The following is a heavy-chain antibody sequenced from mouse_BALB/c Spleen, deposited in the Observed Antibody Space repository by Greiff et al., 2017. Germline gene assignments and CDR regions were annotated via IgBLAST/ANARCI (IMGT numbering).Heavy chain of an antibody. V-gene: IGHV5-12-2*01. Sequence: EVKLMESGGGLVQPGGSLKLSCAASGFTFSSYTMSWVRQTPEKRLEWVAYISNGGGSTYYPDTVKGRFTISRDNAKNTLYLQMSSLKSEDTAMYYCARHGYDDAMDYWGQGTSVTVSS. CDR2: ISNGGGST. D-gene: IGHD2-2*01. J-gene: IGHJ4*01. CDR1: GFTFSSYT. CDR3: ARHGYDDAMDY.